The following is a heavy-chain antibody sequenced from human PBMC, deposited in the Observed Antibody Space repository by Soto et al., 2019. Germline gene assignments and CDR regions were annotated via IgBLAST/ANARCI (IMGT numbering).Heavy chain of an antibody. D-gene: IGHD6-19*01. CDR1: GFTISGYW. CDR2: INSDGSST. CDR3: AKDGASSGWRSYYGMDV. J-gene: IGHJ6*02. Sequence: GGSLRLSCAASGFTISGYWMHWVRQAPGKRLVWVSRINSDGSSTGYADSVKGRFTISRDNAKNTLYLQMNSLRAEDTAVYYCAKDGASSGWRSYYGMDVWGQGTTVTVSS. V-gene: IGHV3-74*01.